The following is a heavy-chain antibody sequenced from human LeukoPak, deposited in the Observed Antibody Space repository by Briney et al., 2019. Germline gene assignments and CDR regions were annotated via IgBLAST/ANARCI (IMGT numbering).Heavy chain of an antibody. J-gene: IGHJ3*01. Sequence: SETLSRTCTVSGGSIRSYHWSWIRLPPGKGLEWIGYIHYSGSTDHYPSLKSRVTISVDTSKNQFSLKLSSVTAADTAVYYCASGSDVFEVWGQGTMVTVSS. D-gene: IGHD1-26*01. V-gene: IGHV4-59*01. CDR2: IHYSGST. CDR3: ASGSDVFEV. CDR1: GGSIRSYH.